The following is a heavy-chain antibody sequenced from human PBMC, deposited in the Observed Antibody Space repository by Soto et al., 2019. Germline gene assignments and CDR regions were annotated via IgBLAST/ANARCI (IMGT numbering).Heavy chain of an antibody. CDR2: IYSGGST. CDR1: GFTVSSNY. J-gene: IGHJ6*02. D-gene: IGHD1-26*01. CDR3: ARDLLQWELLPSYYGMEV. V-gene: IGHV3-66*01. Sequence: EVQLVESGGGLVQPGGSLRLSCAASGFTVSSNYMIWVRQAPGKGLEWVSVIYSGGSTYYADSVKGRFTISRDNSKNPLYLQMNILRAEDTAVYYCARDLLQWELLPSYYGMEVWGQGTTVTVSS.